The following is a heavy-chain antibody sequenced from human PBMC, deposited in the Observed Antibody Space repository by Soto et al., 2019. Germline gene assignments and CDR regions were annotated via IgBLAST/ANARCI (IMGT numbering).Heavy chain of an antibody. Sequence: SETLSLTCTVSGGSISGDHWNWIRQPPGKGLEWIAYVSSSGSTKYNPSLKSRVTISIDTTKNQFSLRLSSVTAADTAVYYCASGFYDSRGYSDAFDIWGQGTKVTVSS. CDR1: GGSISGDH. V-gene: IGHV4-59*01. D-gene: IGHD3-22*01. CDR3: ASGFYDSRGYSDAFDI. CDR2: VSSSGST. J-gene: IGHJ3*02.